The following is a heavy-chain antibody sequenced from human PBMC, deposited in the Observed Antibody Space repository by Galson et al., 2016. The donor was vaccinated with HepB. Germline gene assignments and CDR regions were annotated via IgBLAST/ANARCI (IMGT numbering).Heavy chain of an antibody. CDR1: GFAFEADS. Sequence: SLRLSCAASGFAFEADSMNWVRQAPGKGLEWISSITGSPSHSYFADSVKGRFAISRDNGKKSLFLQRNGLRPEDTAVYYCARGVGVEVAVTEDEYFPHWGQGILVIVSS. CDR2: ITGSPSHS. J-gene: IGHJ1*01. CDR3: ARGVGVEVAVTEDEYFPH. D-gene: IGHD2-15*01. V-gene: IGHV3-21*01.